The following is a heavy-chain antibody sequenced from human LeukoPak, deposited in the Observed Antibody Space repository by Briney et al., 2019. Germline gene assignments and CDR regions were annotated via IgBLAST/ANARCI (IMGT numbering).Heavy chain of an antibody. CDR2: VSGSGGST. CDR1: GFTFSSYA. CDR3: AKVGHGYSSIPLLDY. Sequence: GGSLRLSCAASGFTFSSYAMSWVRQAPGKGLEWVSAVSGSGGSTYYADSVKGRFTISRDNSKNTLYLQMNSLRAEDTAVYYCAKVGHGYSSIPLLDYWGQGTLVTVSS. J-gene: IGHJ4*02. V-gene: IGHV3-23*01. D-gene: IGHD6-13*01.